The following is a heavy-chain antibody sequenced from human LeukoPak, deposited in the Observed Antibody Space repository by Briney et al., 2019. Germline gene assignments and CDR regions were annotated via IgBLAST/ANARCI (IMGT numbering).Heavy chain of an antibody. V-gene: IGHV3-9*03. D-gene: IGHD3-22*01. Sequence: GGSLRLSCAASGFTFDDYAMHWVRQAPGKGLEWVSGISWSSGSIGYPDSVRGGLTISRDNAKNSLYLQMNSLRAEDMALYYCAKEKLPYYYDSSGYLLSDAFDIWGQGTMVTVSS. J-gene: IGHJ3*02. CDR2: ISWSSGSI. CDR1: GFTFDDYA. CDR3: AKEKLPYYYDSSGYLLSDAFDI.